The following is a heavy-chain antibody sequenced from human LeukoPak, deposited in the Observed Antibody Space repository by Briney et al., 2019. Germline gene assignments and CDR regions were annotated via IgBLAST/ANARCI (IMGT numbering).Heavy chain of an antibody. J-gene: IGHJ5*02. CDR2: IWYDGSNK. Sequence: GGSLRLSCAASGFTFSSYGMHWVRQAPGKGLEWVAVIWYDGSNKYYADSVKGRFTISRDNSKNTLYLQMNSLRAEDTAVYYCARDGYSSSWFDPWGQGTLVTVSS. D-gene: IGHD6-13*01. V-gene: IGHV3-33*01. CDR1: GFTFSSYG. CDR3: ARDGYSSSWFDP.